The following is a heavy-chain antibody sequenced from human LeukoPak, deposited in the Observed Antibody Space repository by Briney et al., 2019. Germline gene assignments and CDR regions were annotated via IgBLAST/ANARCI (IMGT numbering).Heavy chain of an antibody. J-gene: IGHJ4*02. D-gene: IGHD3-16*02. CDR3: TREERRLGELSLAY. Sequence: GGSLRLSCTASGFTFGDYAMSWVRQAPGKGLEWVGFIRRKAYGGTTEYAASVKGRFTISRDDSKSIAYLQMNSLKTEDTAVYYCTREERRLGELSLAYWGQGTLVTVSS. CDR1: GFTFGDYA. V-gene: IGHV3-49*04. CDR2: IRRKAYGGTT.